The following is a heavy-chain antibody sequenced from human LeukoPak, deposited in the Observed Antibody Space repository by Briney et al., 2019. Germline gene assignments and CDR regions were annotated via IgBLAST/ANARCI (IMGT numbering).Heavy chain of an antibody. CDR3: ASAHCSGGSCYFSYLQH. Sequence: ASVKVSCKASGYTFTSYYMHWVRQAPGQGLEWMGIINPSGGSTRYEQKFQGRVTMTRDTSTSTVYMELSSLRSEDTAVYYCASAHCSGGSCYFSYLQHWGQGTLVTVSS. J-gene: IGHJ1*01. D-gene: IGHD2-15*01. V-gene: IGHV1-46*01. CDR2: INPSGGST. CDR1: GYTFTSYY.